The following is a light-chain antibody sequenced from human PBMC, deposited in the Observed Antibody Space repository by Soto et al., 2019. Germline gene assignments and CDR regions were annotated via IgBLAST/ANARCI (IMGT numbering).Light chain of an antibody. CDR1: QDIKNY. CDR2: AAS. V-gene: IGKV1-27*01. CDR3: QKYSNVPPGYT. J-gene: IGKJ2*01. Sequence: DIQMTQSPSSLSASVGDRVTITCRASQDIKNYLVWYQQKPGKVPKLLIYAASTLQSGVPSRFSGSGSGTDFTLTISSLQPEDVATYYCQKYSNVPPGYTFGQGTKLEIK.